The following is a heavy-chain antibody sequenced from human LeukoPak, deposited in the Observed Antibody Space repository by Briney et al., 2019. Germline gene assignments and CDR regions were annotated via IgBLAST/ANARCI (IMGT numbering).Heavy chain of an antibody. Sequence: TGGSLRLSCAASGFTFRAYSMNWVRQAPGKGPEWVSHISSSSSTIYYADSVKGRFTISRDNAKNSLYLQMNSLRDEDTAVYYCVRGDGWFGELLNFDNWGQGTPVTVSS. D-gene: IGHD3-10*01. J-gene: IGHJ4*02. CDR3: VRGDGWFGELLNFDN. CDR1: GFTFRAYS. V-gene: IGHV3-48*02. CDR2: ISSSSSTI.